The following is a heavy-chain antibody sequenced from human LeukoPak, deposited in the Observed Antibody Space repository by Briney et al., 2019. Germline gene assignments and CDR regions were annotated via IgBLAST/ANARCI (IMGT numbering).Heavy chain of an antibody. CDR3: ARDSNYGAPSDAFDI. D-gene: IGHD4-17*01. J-gene: IGHJ3*02. Sequence: PGGSLRLSCAAYGFTFTRYWMSWVRQAPGKGLEWVSSISSSSSYIYYADSVKGRFTISRDNAKNSLYLQMNSLRAEDTAVYYCARDSNYGAPSDAFDIWGQGTMVTVSS. CDR1: GFTFTRYW. CDR2: ISSSSSYI. V-gene: IGHV3-21*01.